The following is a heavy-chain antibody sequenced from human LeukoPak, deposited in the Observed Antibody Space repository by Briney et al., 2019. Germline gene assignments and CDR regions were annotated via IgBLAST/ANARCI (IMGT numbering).Heavy chain of an antibody. J-gene: IGHJ4*02. Sequence: GGSLRLSCAASGFTFSSYAMHWVRQAPGKGLEWVAVISYDGSNKYYADSVKGRFTISRDNSKNTLYLQMNSLRAEDTAVYYCARDQYYYDSSGYGFDYWGQGTLVTVSS. CDR3: ARDQYYYDSSGYGFDY. CDR1: GFTFSSYA. D-gene: IGHD3-22*01. V-gene: IGHV3-30-3*01. CDR2: ISYDGSNK.